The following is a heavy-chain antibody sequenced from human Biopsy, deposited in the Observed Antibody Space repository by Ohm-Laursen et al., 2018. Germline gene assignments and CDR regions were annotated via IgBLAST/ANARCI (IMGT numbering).Heavy chain of an antibody. CDR3: AATSTLYYYYYAMDV. V-gene: IGHV1-58*01. Sequence: SVKVSCKASGFTFSSSAVQWVRQAHGQRLEWIGWIVVGSGHANYAQKFQERVTITRDMSTSTAYMELTSLRSEDTAVYYCAATSTLYYYYYAMDVWDQGTTITVSS. CDR2: IVVGSGHA. CDR1: GFTFSSSA. J-gene: IGHJ6*02.